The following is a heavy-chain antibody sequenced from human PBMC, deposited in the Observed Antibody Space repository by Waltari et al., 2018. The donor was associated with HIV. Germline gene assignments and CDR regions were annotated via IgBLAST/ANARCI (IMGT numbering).Heavy chain of an antibody. Sequence: QVQLQESGPGLVKPSETLSLTCTVSGGSISSYYWSWIRQPPGKGLEWIGYIYYSGSTNYNPSLKSRVTISVDTSKNQFSLKLSSVTAADTAVYYCARGVYGEWPYYYYYGMDVWGQGTTVTVSS. CDR3: ARGVYGEWPYYYYYGMDV. D-gene: IGHD4-17*01. CDR2: IYYSGST. CDR1: GGSISSYY. J-gene: IGHJ6*02. V-gene: IGHV4-59*01.